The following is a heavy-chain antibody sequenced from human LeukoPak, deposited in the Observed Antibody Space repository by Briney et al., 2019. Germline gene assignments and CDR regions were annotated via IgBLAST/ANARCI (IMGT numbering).Heavy chain of an antibody. Sequence: GGSLRLSCAASGFTFSTYWMHWVRQAPRKGLVWVSRINSDGSSTSYADSVKGQFTISRDNAKSTLYLQMNSLRAEDTAVYYCARFIVGAPDYWGQGTLVTVSS. CDR1: GFTFSTYW. CDR3: ARFIVGAPDY. J-gene: IGHJ4*02. D-gene: IGHD1-26*01. CDR2: INSDGSST. V-gene: IGHV3-74*01.